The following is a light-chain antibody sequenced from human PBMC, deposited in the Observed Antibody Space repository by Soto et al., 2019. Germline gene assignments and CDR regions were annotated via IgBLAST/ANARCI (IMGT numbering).Light chain of an antibody. J-gene: IGLJ1*01. CDR1: SSDVGGYNY. V-gene: IGLV2-14*01. CDR3: SSYASSGTYV. Sequence: QSALTQPASVSGSPGQSITISCTGTSSDVGGYNYVSWYQQHPGKAPKLMIYDVSNRPSGVSNRFSGSKSGNTASLTISGLQAEDEADYCCSSYASSGTYVFGTGTKVTVL. CDR2: DVS.